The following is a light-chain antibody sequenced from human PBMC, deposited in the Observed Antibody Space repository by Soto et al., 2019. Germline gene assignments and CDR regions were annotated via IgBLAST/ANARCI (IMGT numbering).Light chain of an antibody. J-gene: IGKJ5*01. V-gene: IGKV3-11*01. Sequence: EIVVTQSPGTLSLSPGETATLSCRAIQGVSSSDLAWYQEKPGQARRLLIYGAFNRATGIPARFSGSGSGTDFTLTISSLEPEDSAVYYCQQRNVWPPVTFAQSTRLAIK. CDR1: QGVSSSD. CDR2: GAF. CDR3: QQRNVWPPVT.